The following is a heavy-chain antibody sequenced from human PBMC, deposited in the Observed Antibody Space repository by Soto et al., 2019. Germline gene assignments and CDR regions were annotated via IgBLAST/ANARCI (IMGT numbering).Heavy chain of an antibody. CDR3: ARHAGSSSWSINWFDP. J-gene: IGHJ5*02. CDR2: IYTSGST. CDR1: GGSISSYY. D-gene: IGHD6-13*01. Sequence: PSETLSLTCTVSGGSISSYYWSWIRQPAGKGLEWIGRIYTSGSTNYNPSLKSRVTMSVDTSKNQFSLKLSSVTAADTAVYYCARHAGSSSWSINWFDPWGQGTLVTVSS. V-gene: IGHV4-4*07.